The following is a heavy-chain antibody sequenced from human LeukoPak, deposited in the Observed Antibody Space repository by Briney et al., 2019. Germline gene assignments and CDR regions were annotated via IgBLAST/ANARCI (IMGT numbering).Heavy chain of an antibody. CDR1: EFTFSSYW. Sequence: AGGSLRLSCAASEFTFSSYWMSWVRQAPGKGLEWVANIKQDGGEKYYLDSVKGRFTVSRDNAKNTLYLQMNSLRAEDTAVYYCARHLYYDSGGYYYYFDYWGQGTLVTVSS. V-gene: IGHV3-7*03. CDR2: IKQDGGEK. D-gene: IGHD3-22*01. CDR3: ARHLYYDSGGYYYYFDY. J-gene: IGHJ4*02.